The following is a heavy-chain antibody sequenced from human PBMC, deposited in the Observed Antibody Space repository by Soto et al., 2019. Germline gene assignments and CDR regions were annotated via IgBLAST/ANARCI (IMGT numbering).Heavy chain of an antibody. CDR1: GHSFTTYY. V-gene: IGHV1-46*01. D-gene: IGHD3-22*01. CDR3: AGLYHYDSRCCSDY. Sequence: GASVKVSCKASGHSFTTYYMHWVRQAPGQGLEWMGIINPSGGRTTYAQKFQGRVTMTRDTSTSTFQMELSSPTSEDTSVYYCAGLYHYDSRCCSDYWGQGTLVTVSS. J-gene: IGHJ4*02. CDR2: INPSGGRT.